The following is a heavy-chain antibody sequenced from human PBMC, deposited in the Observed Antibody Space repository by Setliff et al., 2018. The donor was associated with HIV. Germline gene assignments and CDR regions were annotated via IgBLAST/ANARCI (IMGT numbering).Heavy chain of an antibody. CDR1: GFTFSSYG. Sequence: GGSLRLSCAASGFTFSSYGMHWVRQAPGKGLEWVAFIHYDESIKYYADSVKGRFTISRDNSKNTLYLQMNSLRAEDTAVFYCATSRSRLGPFDYWGQGTLVTVSS. J-gene: IGHJ4*02. D-gene: IGHD3-10*01. CDR3: ATSRSRLGPFDY. V-gene: IGHV3-30*02. CDR2: IHYDESIK.